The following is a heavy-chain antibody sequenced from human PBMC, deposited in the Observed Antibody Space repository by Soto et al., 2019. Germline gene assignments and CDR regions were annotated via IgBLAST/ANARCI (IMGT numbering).Heavy chain of an antibody. CDR2: IIPIFGTA. CDR3: ARDQTTVVPYYYYGMDV. J-gene: IGHJ6*02. D-gene: IGHD4-17*01. V-gene: IGHV1-69*01. Sequence: QVQLVQSGAEVKKPGSSVKVSCKASGGTFSSYAISWVRQAPGQGLEWMGGIIPIFGTANYAQKFQGRVTIPADESTSTAYMELSSLRSEDTAVYYCARDQTTVVPYYYYGMDVWCQGTTVTVSS. CDR1: GGTFSSYA.